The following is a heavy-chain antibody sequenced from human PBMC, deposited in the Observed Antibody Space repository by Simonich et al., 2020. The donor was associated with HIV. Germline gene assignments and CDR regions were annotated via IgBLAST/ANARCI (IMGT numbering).Heavy chain of an antibody. Sequence: EVQLVESGGGLVQPGGSLRLSCAASGFTFSNYWMSWVRQAPGKGLEWVANKKHDGSEKYYGDAVKGRFTISRDNAKNSLYLQMNSLSAEDTAVYSCAREHGSGSYSDYWGQGTLVTVSS. CDR3: AREHGSGSYSDY. CDR1: GFTFSNYW. V-gene: IGHV3-7*01. D-gene: IGHD3-10*01. CDR2: KKHDGSEK. J-gene: IGHJ4*02.